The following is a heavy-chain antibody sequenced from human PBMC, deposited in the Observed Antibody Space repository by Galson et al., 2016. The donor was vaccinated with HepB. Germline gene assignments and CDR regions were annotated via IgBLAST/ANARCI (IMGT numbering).Heavy chain of an antibody. V-gene: IGHV3-48*01. CDR2: ISSSETK. D-gene: IGHD3-16*01. J-gene: IGHJ6*01. Sequence: LRLSCAASGFTFSRYSMNWVRQAPGKGLEWIAYISSSETKYYGDSVKGRFIISRDNSKNTLYLQMNSLRAEDTAAYYCARDRCSNIACFYAYHYGMDVWGQGTTVTVSS. CDR1: GFTFSRYS. CDR3: ARDRCSNIACFYAYHYGMDV.